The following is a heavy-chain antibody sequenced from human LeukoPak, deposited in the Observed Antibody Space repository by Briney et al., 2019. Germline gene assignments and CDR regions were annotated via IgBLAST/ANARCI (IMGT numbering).Heavy chain of an antibody. CDR3: ARDHGGSGWPRGAFDI. Sequence: GGSLRLSCAASGFTFSSYGMHWVRQAPGKGLEWVAVISYDGSNKYYADSVKGRFTISRDNSKNTLYLQMNSLRAEDTAVYYCARDHGGSGWPRGAFDIWGQGTMVTVSS. J-gene: IGHJ3*02. V-gene: IGHV3-30*03. CDR2: ISYDGSNK. D-gene: IGHD6-19*01. CDR1: GFTFSSYG.